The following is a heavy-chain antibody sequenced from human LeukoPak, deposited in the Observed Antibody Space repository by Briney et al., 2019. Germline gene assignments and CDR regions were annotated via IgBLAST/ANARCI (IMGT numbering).Heavy chain of an antibody. D-gene: IGHD1-7*01. V-gene: IGHV3-30*04. J-gene: IGHJ1*01. CDR3: ARVGETGTVTMELDL. CDR1: GFPFADYS. CDR2: MSFDGSFE. Sequence: PGGSLRLSCVASGFPFADYSLHWVRQAPGKGLEWVALMSFDGSFENFADSVKGRFTIPRDTARNTLYLHMGSLGVEDSAVYYCARVGETGTVTMELDLWGQGALVTVSS.